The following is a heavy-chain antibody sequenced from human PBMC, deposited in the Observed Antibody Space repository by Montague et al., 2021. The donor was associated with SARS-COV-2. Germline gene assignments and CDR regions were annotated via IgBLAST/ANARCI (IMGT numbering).Heavy chain of an antibody. CDR2: IYYSGST. Sequence: TLSLTCTVSGGSISSGGYYWSWIRQHPGKGLEWIGYIYYSGSTYYNPSLKSRVTISVDTSKNQFSLKLSSVSAADTAVYYCARSSITMILVGSWDYFDYWGQGTMVTVSS. CDR1: GGSISSGGYY. CDR3: ARSSITMILVGSWDYFDY. J-gene: IGHJ4*02. V-gene: IGHV4-31*03. D-gene: IGHD3-22*01.